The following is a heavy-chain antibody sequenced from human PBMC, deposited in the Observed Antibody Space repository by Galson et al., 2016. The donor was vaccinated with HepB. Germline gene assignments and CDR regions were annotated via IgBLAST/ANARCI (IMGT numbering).Heavy chain of an antibody. CDR3: AKDISTSSLVVVVTAADY. Sequence: SLRLSCAGYGFTFGNYGMHWVRQAPGKGLEWVAVISHDGNNKNSADSVKGRFTISRDNSKNTLYLQMNSLRAEDTAIYYCAKDISTSSLVVVVTAADYWGQGTLVTVSS. J-gene: IGHJ4*02. V-gene: IGHV3-30*18. CDR1: GFTFGNYG. CDR2: ISHDGNNK. D-gene: IGHD2-15*01.